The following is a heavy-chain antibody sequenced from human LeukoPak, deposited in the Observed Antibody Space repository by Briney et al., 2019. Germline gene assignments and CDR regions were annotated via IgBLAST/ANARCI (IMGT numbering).Heavy chain of an antibody. Sequence: TGGSLRLSCAASGFTFSSYSMNWVRQAPGKELEWVSSISSSSSYIYYADSVKGRFTISRDNAKNSLYLQMNSLRAEDTAVYYCARGGMYGYYFDYWGQGTLVTVSS. CDR3: ARGGMYGYYFDY. J-gene: IGHJ4*02. D-gene: IGHD2-8*01. V-gene: IGHV3-21*01. CDR2: ISSSSSYI. CDR1: GFTFSSYS.